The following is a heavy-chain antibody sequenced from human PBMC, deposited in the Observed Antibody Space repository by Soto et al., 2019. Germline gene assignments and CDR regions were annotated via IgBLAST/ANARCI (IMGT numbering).Heavy chain of an antibody. CDR2: INHSGST. CDR1: GGSFSGYY. CDR3: ARKVYSNYRVDP. J-gene: IGHJ5*02. Sequence: SETLSLTCAVYGGSFSGYYWSWIRQPPGKGLEWIGEINHSGSTNYNPSLKSRVTISVDTSKNQFSLKLSSVTAADTAVYYCARKVYSNYRVDPWGQGTLVTVSS. V-gene: IGHV4-34*01. D-gene: IGHD4-4*01.